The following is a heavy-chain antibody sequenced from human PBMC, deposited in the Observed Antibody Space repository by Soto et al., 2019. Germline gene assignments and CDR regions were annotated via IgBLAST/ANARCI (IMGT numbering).Heavy chain of an antibody. D-gene: IGHD5-18*01. V-gene: IGHV4-34*01. J-gene: IGHJ4*02. CDR1: GGSFSGYY. Sequence: QVHLQQWGAGLLKPSETLSLTCAVYGGSFSGYYWSWIRQPPGKGLEWIGEINHSGSTNYNPSLKSRVTISVDTSKNQFSLQLSSVTAADTAVYYCARGRGYSYSYWGQGTLVTVSS. CDR3: ARGRGYSYSY. CDR2: INHSGST.